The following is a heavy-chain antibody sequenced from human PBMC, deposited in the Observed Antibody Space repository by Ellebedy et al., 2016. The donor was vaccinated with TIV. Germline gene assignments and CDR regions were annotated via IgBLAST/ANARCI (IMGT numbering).Heavy chain of an antibody. D-gene: IGHD2-21*02. CDR2: IFPNDKE. CDR1: GFSLSNLIMG. J-gene: IGHJ4*02. Sequence: SGPTLVKPTETLTLTCTVSGFSLSNLIMGVSWFRQPPGKSLEWLAHIFPNDKESYTTSLKRRLTISKDTAQRQVLLTISNMDPVDAATYYCARTLRNCGGDCSFLFDFWGQGTLVTVSS. V-gene: IGHV2-26*01. CDR3: ARTLRNCGGDCSFLFDF.